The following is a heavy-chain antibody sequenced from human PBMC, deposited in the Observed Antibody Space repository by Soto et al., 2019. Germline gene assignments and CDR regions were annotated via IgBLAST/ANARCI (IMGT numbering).Heavy chain of an antibody. Sequence: GGSLRLSCAASAFTFSSYAMSWGRQAPGKGLEWVSLISASGGSTYYADSVKGRFTISRDNSKNTLYLQMNSLRAEDTAVYYCAKRSFDNWFDPWGLGTLVTVSS. D-gene: IGHD3-3*01. CDR1: AFTFSSYA. CDR2: ISASGGST. J-gene: IGHJ5*02. V-gene: IGHV3-23*01. CDR3: AKRSFDNWFDP.